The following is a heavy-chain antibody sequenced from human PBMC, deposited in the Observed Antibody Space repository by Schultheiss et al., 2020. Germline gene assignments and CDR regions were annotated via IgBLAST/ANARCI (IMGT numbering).Heavy chain of an antibody. CDR2: IYTSGST. Sequence: SDTLSLTCTVSGGSISSYYWSWIRQPAGKGLEWIGRIYTSGSTNYNPSLKSRVTMSVDTSKNQFSLKLSSVTAADTAVNYCARVKPGIAVAGFDYWGQGTLVTVSS. D-gene: IGHD6-19*01. J-gene: IGHJ4*02. CDR3: ARVKPGIAVAGFDY. CDR1: GGSISSYY. V-gene: IGHV4-4*07.